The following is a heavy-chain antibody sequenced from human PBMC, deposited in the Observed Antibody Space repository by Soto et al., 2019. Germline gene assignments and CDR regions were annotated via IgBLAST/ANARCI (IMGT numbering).Heavy chain of an antibody. V-gene: IGHV4-39*01. CDR3: ARSIRGVIITYYFDY. CDR2: IYYSGIS. D-gene: IGHD3-10*01. Sequence: SETLSLTCTVSGGSVSSSSYYWGWIRQPPGKGLEWIGSIYYSGISYYNPSLKSRVTISVDTSKSQFSLKLSSVTAADTAVYYCARSIRGVIITYYFDYWGQGTLVTVS. CDR1: GGSVSSSSYY. J-gene: IGHJ4*02.